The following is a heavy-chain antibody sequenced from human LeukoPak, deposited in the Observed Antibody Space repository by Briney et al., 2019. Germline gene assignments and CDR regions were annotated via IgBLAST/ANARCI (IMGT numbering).Heavy chain of an antibody. J-gene: IGHJ4*02. D-gene: IGHD6-19*01. V-gene: IGHV3-15*01. CDR3: STGPAGTLVY. Sequence: PGGSLRLSCTASGFTSSNAWMTWVRKAPGKGLEWVGLIKTKTDGETTDYAAPVKGRFTISRDDSENTVFLQMNMLKTDDTAVYYCSTGPAGTLVYWGQGTLVTVSS. CDR2: IKTKTDGETT. CDR1: GFTSSNAW.